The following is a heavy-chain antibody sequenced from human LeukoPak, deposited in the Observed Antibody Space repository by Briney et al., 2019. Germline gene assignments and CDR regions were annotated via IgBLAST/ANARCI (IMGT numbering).Heavy chain of an antibody. J-gene: IGHJ4*02. Sequence: GGSLRLSCAASGFTFSKYWMSWVRQAPGKGLEWVANIKQDGSEKYYVDSVKGRFTISRDNAKNSLYLQMNSLRAGDTAVYYCARGGWLPDYWGQGTLVTVSS. V-gene: IGHV3-7*01. D-gene: IGHD3-22*01. CDR3: ARGGWLPDY. CDR2: IKQDGSEK. CDR1: GFTFSKYW.